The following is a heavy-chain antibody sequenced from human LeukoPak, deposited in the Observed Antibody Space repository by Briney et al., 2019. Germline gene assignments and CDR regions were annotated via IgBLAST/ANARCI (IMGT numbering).Heavy chain of an antibody. V-gene: IGHV4-4*07. Sequence: NPSETLSLTCTVSGGSTSSYYWSWIRQPAGKGLEWIGRIYTSGGTNYNPSLKSRVTMSIDTSKNQFSLKLSSVTAEDTAVYYCARVWREQWPGMDVWGQGTTVTVSS. CDR2: IYTSGGT. D-gene: IGHD6-19*01. J-gene: IGHJ6*02. CDR1: GGSTSSYY. CDR3: ARVWREQWPGMDV.